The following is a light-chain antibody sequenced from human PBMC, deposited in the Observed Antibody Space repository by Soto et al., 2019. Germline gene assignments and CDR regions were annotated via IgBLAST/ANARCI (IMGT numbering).Light chain of an antibody. V-gene: IGLV2-8*01. CDR3: SSYAASNNFYFV. CDR2: EVT. CDR1: SSDVGGYNY. J-gene: IGLJ3*02. Sequence: QSALTQPPSASGSPGQSVTISCTGTSSDVGGYNYVSWYQQYPGRAPKLMIYEVTKRPSGVPDRFSGSKSGNTASLTVFGLQAEGEADYYCSSYAASNNFYFVFGGGTKVTVL.